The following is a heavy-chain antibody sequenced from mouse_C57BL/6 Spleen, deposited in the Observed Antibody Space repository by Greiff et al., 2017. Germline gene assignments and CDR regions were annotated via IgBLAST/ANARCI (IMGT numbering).Heavy chain of an antibody. J-gene: IGHJ2*01. D-gene: IGHD4-1*01. V-gene: IGHV5-4*01. CDR1: GFTFSSYA. CDR2: ISDGGSYT. Sequence: EVKLVESGGGLVKPGGSLKLSCAASGFTFSSYAMSWVRQTPEKRLEWVATISDGGSYTYYPDNVKGRFTISRDNAKNNLYLQMSHLKSEDTAMYYCARDSWDRGDYFDYWGQGTTLTVSS. CDR3: ARDSWDRGDYFDY.